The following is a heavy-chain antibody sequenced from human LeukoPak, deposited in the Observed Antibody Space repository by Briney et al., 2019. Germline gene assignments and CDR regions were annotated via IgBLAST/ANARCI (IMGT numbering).Heavy chain of an antibody. D-gene: IGHD3-22*01. J-gene: IGHJ5*02. V-gene: IGHV1-2*02. Sequence: ASVKVSCKASGGTFSSYAISWVRQAPGQGLEWTGWINPNSGGTNYAQKFQGRVTMTRDTSISTAYMELSRLRSDDTAVYYCARDPSGAVYYDSSGYPSWGQGTLVTVSS. CDR1: GGTFSSYA. CDR3: ARDPSGAVYYDSSGYPS. CDR2: INPNSGGT.